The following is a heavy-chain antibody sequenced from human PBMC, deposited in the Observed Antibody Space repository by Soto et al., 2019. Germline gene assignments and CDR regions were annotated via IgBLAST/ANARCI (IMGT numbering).Heavy chain of an antibody. Sequence: QVQLVQSGAEVKKPGSSVKVSCKASGGTFSSYAISWVRQAPGQGLEWMGGIIPIFGTANYAQKFQGRVTITADVSTSTAYMELSRVTAEDTAVYYCARSSGVVPATPRFDPWGQGTLVTVSS. CDR3: ARSSGVVPATPRFDP. D-gene: IGHD2-15*01. V-gene: IGHV1-69*12. CDR1: GGTFSSYA. J-gene: IGHJ5*02. CDR2: IIPIFGTA.